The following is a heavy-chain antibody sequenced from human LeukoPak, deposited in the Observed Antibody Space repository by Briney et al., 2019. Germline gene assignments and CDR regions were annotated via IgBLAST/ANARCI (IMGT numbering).Heavy chain of an antibody. Sequence: PGGSLRLSCAASGFTFSSYSMNWVRQAPGKGLEWFSSISSSSSYIYYADSVKGRFTISRDNAKNSLYLQMNSLRAEDTAVYYCARADIVATFYYYYGMDVWGQGTTVTVSS. CDR3: ARADIVATFYYYYGMDV. J-gene: IGHJ6*02. V-gene: IGHV3-21*01. CDR1: GFTFSSYS. CDR2: ISSSSSYI. D-gene: IGHD5-12*01.